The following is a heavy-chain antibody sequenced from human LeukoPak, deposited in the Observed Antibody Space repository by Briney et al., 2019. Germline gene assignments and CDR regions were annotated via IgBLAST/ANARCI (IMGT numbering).Heavy chain of an antibody. CDR3: ARRLLLWFGEAPDYFDY. CDR2: IDPGDSDT. CDR1: GYSFTSYW. J-gene: IGHJ4*02. V-gene: IGHV5-51*01. D-gene: IGHD3-10*01. Sequence: GESLKISCKGSGYSFTSYWIGWVGQMPGKGLEWMGIIDPGDSDTRYSPSFQGQVTISADKSISTAYLQWSSLKASDTAMYYCARRLLLWFGEAPDYFDYWGQGTLVTVSS.